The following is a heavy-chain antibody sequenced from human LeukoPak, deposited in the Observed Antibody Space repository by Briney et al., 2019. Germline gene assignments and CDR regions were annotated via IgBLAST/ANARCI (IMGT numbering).Heavy chain of an antibody. Sequence: GGSLRLSCAASGFTYSSYWLSWVRQAPGKGLEWVANIKQDGSEKYYVDSVKGRFAISRDNAKNSLYLQMNSLRAEDTAVYYCARVYRSSSGYCFDYWGQGTLVTVSS. CDR1: GFTYSSYW. V-gene: IGHV3-7*01. CDR2: IKQDGSEK. J-gene: IGHJ4*02. D-gene: IGHD6-6*01. CDR3: ARVYRSSSGYCFDY.